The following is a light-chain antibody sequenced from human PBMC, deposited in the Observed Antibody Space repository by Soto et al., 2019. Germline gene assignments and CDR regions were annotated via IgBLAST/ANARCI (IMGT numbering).Light chain of an antibody. CDR2: GVS. Sequence: EIVLTPSPGTLSLPPGERATLSCRASQRLSASDIAWYQQKPGQAPKFLIYGVSSRATGIPDRFSGSGSGTDFTLTISRLEPEEFAVYHCQQYGSSPLITFGQGTRLEIK. CDR1: QRLSASD. V-gene: IGKV3-20*01. CDR3: QQYGSSPLIT. J-gene: IGKJ5*01.